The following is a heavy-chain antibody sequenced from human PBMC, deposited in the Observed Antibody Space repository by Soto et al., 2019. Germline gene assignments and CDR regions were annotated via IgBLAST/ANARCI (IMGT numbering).Heavy chain of an antibody. D-gene: IGHD1-1*01. CDR3: AKRSGGNYYFDY. J-gene: IGHJ4*02. CDR2: IIGSGGTS. CDR1: GFTFSSFS. Sequence: EVQLLESGGGLVQPGGSLRLSCAASGFTFSSFSMHWVRQAPGKGLEWVSAIIGSGGTSYYADSVKGHFTVSRDNSKNTFYLQMNSLRAEDTAVYYCAKRSGGNYYFDYWGQGTLVTVSS. V-gene: IGHV3-23*01.